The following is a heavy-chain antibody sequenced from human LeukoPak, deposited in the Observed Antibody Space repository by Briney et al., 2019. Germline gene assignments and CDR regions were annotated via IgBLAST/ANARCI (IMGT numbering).Heavy chain of an antibody. J-gene: IGHJ4*02. CDR1: GGTFSSYA. CDR3: AKDRYYYDSSATDY. V-gene: IGHV1-69*06. Sequence: ASVKVSCKASGGTFSSYAISWVRQAPGQGLEWMGGIIPIFGTANYAQKFQGRVTITADKSTSTAYMELSSLRAEDTAVYYCAKDRYYYDSSATDYWGQGTLVTVSS. D-gene: IGHD3-22*01. CDR2: IIPIFGTA.